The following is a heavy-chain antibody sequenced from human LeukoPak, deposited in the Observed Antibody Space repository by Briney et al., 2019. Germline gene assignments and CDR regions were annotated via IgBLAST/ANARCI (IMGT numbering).Heavy chain of an antibody. CDR1: GGSISSYY. Sequence: SETLSLTCTVSGGSISSYYWSWIRQPAGKGLEWIGRIYTSGSTNYNPSLKSRVTMSVDTSKNQFSLKLSSVTAADTAVYYCARERYYDSSGYYFPSFYYGMDVWGQGTTVTVSS. V-gene: IGHV4-4*07. J-gene: IGHJ6*02. CDR3: ARERYYDSSGYYFPSFYYGMDV. D-gene: IGHD3-22*01. CDR2: IYTSGST.